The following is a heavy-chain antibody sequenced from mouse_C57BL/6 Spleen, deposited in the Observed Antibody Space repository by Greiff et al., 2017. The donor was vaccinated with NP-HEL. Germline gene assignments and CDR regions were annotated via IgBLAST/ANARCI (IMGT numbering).Heavy chain of an antibody. J-gene: IGHJ4*01. D-gene: IGHD2-2*01. CDR3: ARFSYGYDDYDAMDY. V-gene: IGHV5-9*01. CDR1: GFTFSSYT. Sequence: EVKLMESGGGLVKPGGSLKLSCAASGFTFSSYTMSWVRQTPEKRLEWVATISGGGGNTYYPDSVKGRFTISRDNAKNTLYLQMSSLRSDDTALYYCARFSYGYDDYDAMDYWGQGTSVTVSS. CDR2: ISGGGGNT.